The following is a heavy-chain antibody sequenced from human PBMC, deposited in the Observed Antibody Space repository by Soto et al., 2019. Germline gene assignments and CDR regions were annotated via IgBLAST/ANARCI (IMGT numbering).Heavy chain of an antibody. D-gene: IGHD1-1*01. CDR1: GFTFSSYA. CDR3: ARDRLRYNWNDFPYYYYGMDV. V-gene: IGHV3-30-3*01. J-gene: IGHJ6*02. Sequence: QVQLVESGGGVVQPGRSLRLSCAASGFTFSSYAMHWVRQAPGKGLEWVAVISYDGSNKYYADSVKGRFTISRDNSKNTLYLLMNSLRAEYTAVYYCARDRLRYNWNDFPYYYYGMDVWGQGTTVTVSS. CDR2: ISYDGSNK.